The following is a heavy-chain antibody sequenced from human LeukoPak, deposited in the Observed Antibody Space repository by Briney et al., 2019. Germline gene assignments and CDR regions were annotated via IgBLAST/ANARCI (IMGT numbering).Heavy chain of an antibody. D-gene: IGHD3-9*01. J-gene: IGHJ4*02. V-gene: IGHV1-18*01. CDR2: ISAYNGNT. Sequence: ASVKVSCTASGYTFTSYGISWVRQAPGQGLEWMGWISAYNGNTNYAQKLQGRVTMTRDTSTSTVYMELSSLRSEDTAVYYCARDRFPRGYDILTGYYRGCFDYWGQGTLVTVSS. CDR1: GYTFTSYG. CDR3: ARDRFPRGYDILTGYYRGCFDY.